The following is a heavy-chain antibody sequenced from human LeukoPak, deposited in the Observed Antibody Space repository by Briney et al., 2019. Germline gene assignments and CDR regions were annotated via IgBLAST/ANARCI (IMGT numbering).Heavy chain of an antibody. CDR1: GGSISSYY. Sequence: SETLSLTCTVSGGSISSYYWSWIRQPPGKGLEWIGYIYYSGSTNYNPSLKSRVTISVDTSKNQFSLKLSSVTAADTAVYYCARGARGYNWNSGSVYYYYYMDVWGKGTTVTVSS. CDR3: ARGARGYNWNSGSVYYYYYMDV. J-gene: IGHJ6*03. CDR2: IYYSGST. V-gene: IGHV4-59*01. D-gene: IGHD1-7*01.